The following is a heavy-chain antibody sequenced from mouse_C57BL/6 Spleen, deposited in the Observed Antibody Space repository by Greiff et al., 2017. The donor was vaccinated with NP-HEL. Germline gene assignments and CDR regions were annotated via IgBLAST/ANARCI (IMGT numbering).Heavy chain of an antibody. V-gene: IGHV1-20*01. J-gene: IGHJ4*01. Sequence: VQLQQSGPELVKPGDSVKISCKASGYSFTGYFMNWVMQSHGKSLEWIGRINPYNGDTFYNQKFKGKATLTVDKSSSTAHMELRSLTSEDSAVYYCARSGLRPFYAMDYRGQGTSVTVSS. CDR1: GYSFTGYF. CDR2: INPYNGDT. CDR3: ARSGLRPFYAMDY. D-gene: IGHD2-4*01.